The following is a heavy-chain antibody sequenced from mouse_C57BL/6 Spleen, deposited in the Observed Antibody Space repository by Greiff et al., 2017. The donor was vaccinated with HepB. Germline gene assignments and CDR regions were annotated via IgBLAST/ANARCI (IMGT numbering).Heavy chain of an antibody. D-gene: IGHD1-1*01. V-gene: IGHV5-6*01. Sequence: EVKLVESGGDLVKPGGSLKLSCAASGFTFSSYGMSWVRQTPDKRLEWVATISSGGSYTYYPDSVKGRFTISRDNAKNTLYLQMSSLKSEDTAMYYCASPPHYGSSYGYFDVWGTGTTVTVSS. CDR1: GFTFSSYG. CDR2: ISSGGSYT. CDR3: ASPPHYGSSYGYFDV. J-gene: IGHJ1*03.